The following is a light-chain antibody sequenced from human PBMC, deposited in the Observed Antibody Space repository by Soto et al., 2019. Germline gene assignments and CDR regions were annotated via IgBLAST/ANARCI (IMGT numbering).Light chain of an antibody. J-gene: IGLJ2*01. CDR1: SSDIGSYDL. CDR3: FSYAGASTVV. V-gene: IGLV2-23*01. Sequence: QSALTQPASVSGSPGQSITISCTGTSSDIGSYDLVSWYQQHPGKPPQLIIYERSKRPSGVSNRFSGSKSGNTASLTISGHQADDEADYHCFSYAGASTVVFGGGTKLTVL. CDR2: ERS.